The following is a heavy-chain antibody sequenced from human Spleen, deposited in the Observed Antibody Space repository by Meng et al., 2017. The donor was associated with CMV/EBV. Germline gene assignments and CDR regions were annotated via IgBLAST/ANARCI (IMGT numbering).Heavy chain of an antibody. V-gene: IGHV3-23*03. CDR1: GFTFSSYA. CDR2: IYSGGSST. Sequence: GESLKISCAASGFTFSSYAMSWVRQAPGKGLEWVSVIYSGGSSTYYADSVKGRFTISRDNSKSTLYLQMDSLRAEDTAVYYCATRATTNAFDYWGQGTLVTVSS. J-gene: IGHJ4*02. D-gene: IGHD5-12*01. CDR3: ATRATTNAFDY.